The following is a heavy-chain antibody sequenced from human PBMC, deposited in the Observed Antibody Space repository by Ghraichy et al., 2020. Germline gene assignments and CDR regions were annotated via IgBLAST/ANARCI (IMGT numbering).Heavy chain of an antibody. CDR1: GFTFSSYA. CDR2: ISGSGGST. V-gene: IGHV3-23*01. Sequence: GESLNISCAASGFTFSSYAMSWVRQAPGKGLEWVSAISGSGGSTYYADSVKGRFTISRDNSKNTLYLQMNSLRAEDTAVYYCAKGKAKMTTVSWAHYWGQGTLVTVSS. J-gene: IGHJ4*02. CDR3: AKGKAKMTTVSWAHY. D-gene: IGHD4-17*01.